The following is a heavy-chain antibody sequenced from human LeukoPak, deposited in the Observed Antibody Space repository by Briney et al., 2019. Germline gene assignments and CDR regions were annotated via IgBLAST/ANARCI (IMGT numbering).Heavy chain of an antibody. D-gene: IGHD4-17*01. V-gene: IGHV4-34*01. CDR3: ARFTVDAHSETMTTVTRYYFDY. J-gene: IGHJ4*02. CDR1: GFTFSSYA. CDR2: INHSGST. Sequence: NPGGSLRLSCAASGFTFSSYAMSWVRQPPGKGLEWIGEINHSGSTNYNPSLKSRVTISVDTSKNQFSLKPSSVTAADTAVYYCARFTVDAHSETMTTVTRYYFDYWGQGTLVTVSS.